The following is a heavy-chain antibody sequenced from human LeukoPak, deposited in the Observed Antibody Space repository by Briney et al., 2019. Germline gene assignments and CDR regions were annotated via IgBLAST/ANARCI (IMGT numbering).Heavy chain of an antibody. CDR3: ASYGDSDY. V-gene: IGHV3-53*04. J-gene: IGHJ4*02. CDR2: IYSGGST. Sequence: SGGSLRLSCAASGFTVSSNYMSWVRQAPGKGLEWVSVIYSGGSTYYADSVKGRFTTSRHNSKNTLYLQMNSLRAEDTAVYYCASYGDSDYWGQGTLVTVSS. CDR1: GFTVSSNY. D-gene: IGHD4-17*01.